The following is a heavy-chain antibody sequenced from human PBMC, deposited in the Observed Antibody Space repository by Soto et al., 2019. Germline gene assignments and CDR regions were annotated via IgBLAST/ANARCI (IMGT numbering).Heavy chain of an antibody. D-gene: IGHD3-10*01. J-gene: IGHJ6*02. CDR3: ERDEDESDGSEERYYYYGIDV. CDR1: GGSFGGYY. Sequence: TLSLTCAVYGGSFGGYYWSWIRRAPGNGVEWIGEINHSGSTNYKPSLKSRVTISVDTSKNQLSLKLSSATAADTAVYYCERDEDESDGSEERYYYYGIDVCGQGT. V-gene: IGHV4-34*01. CDR2: INHSGST.